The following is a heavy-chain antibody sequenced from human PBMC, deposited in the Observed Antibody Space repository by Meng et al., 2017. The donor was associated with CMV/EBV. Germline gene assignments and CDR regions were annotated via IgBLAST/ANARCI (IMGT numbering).Heavy chain of an antibody. CDR1: GFTFSSYA. D-gene: IGHD2-2*02. CDR2: ISYDGSNK. Sequence: GESLKISCAASGFTFSSYAMHWVRQAPGKGLEWVAVISYDGSNKYYADSMKGRFTISRDNSKNTLYLQMNSLRAEDTAVYYCARDLLYCSSTSCYIRGEYFQHWGQGTLVTVSS. J-gene: IGHJ1*01. V-gene: IGHV3-30*04. CDR3: ARDLLYCSSTSCYIRGEYFQH.